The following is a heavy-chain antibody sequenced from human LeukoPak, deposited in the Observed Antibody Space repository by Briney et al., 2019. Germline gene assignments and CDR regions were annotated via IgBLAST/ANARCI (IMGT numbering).Heavy chain of an antibody. CDR3: ARDRMVRGVKQRGDDAFDI. Sequence: ASVKVSCKASGGTFSSYAISWVRQAPGQGLEWMGIINPSGGSTSYAQKFQGRVTMTRDTSTSTVYMELSSLRAEDTAVYYCARDRMVRGVKQRGDDAFDIWGQGTMVTVSS. D-gene: IGHD3-10*01. J-gene: IGHJ3*02. CDR2: INPSGGST. CDR1: GGTFSSYA. V-gene: IGHV1-46*01.